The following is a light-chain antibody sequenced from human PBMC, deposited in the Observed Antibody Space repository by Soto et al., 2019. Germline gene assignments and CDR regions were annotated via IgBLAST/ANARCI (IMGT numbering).Light chain of an antibody. CDR2: GAS. CDR1: QSVINDF. J-gene: IGKJ1*01. CDR3: HQYGSSPRA. Sequence: IVLTQFPGTLSLSPGDRTTLSCRASQSVINDFVAWYQQKPGQAPRLLIYGASSRATGIPDRFSGSGSGTDFTLTIDGLEPEDFAVYYCHQYGSSPRAFGQGTKLEIK. V-gene: IGKV3-20*01.